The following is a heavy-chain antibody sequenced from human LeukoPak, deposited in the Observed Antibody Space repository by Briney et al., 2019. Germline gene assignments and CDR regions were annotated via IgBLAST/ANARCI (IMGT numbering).Heavy chain of an antibody. CDR1: GFTFDDYA. V-gene: IGHV3-9*01. D-gene: IGHD3-3*02. CDR2: ISWNSGSI. CDR3: AIALPPSINTPWK. J-gene: IGHJ4*02. Sequence: PGRSLRLSCAASGFTFDDYAMHWVRQAPGKGLEWVSGISWNSGSIGYADSVKGRFTISRDNAKNSLYLQMNSLRAEDTAVYYCAIALPPSINTPWKWGQGTLVTVSS.